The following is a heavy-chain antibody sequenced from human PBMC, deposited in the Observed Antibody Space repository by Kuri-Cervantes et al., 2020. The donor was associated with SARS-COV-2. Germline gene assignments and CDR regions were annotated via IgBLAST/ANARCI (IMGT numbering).Heavy chain of an antibody. CDR3: ARVPPYCSGGSCQEATFDY. Sequence: ASVKVSCKASGYTFTSYYMHWVRQAPGQGLEWMGWINPNSGGTNYAQKFQGRVTMTRDTSISTAYMELSRLRSDDTAVYYCARVPPYCSGGSCQEATFDYWGQGTLVTV. D-gene: IGHD2-15*01. V-gene: IGHV1-2*02. CDR1: GYTFTSYY. CDR2: INPNSGGT. J-gene: IGHJ4*02.